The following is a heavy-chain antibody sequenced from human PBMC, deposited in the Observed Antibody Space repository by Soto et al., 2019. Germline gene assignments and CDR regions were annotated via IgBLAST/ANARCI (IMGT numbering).Heavy chain of an antibody. CDR2: VFSNDAK. CDR1: GFSLSHIRVG. D-gene: IGHD5-12*01. V-gene: IGHV2-26*01. CDR3: ARIERYSTYEYFDF. J-gene: IGHJ4*02. Sequence: SGPTLVNPTETLTLTCTVSGFSLSHIRVGVGWIRQPPGKALEWLAHVFSNDAKSYSPSLKGRLTISRDTFRSQVVLTMTNVDPVDAATYFCARIERYSTYEYFDFWGQGTLVTVSS.